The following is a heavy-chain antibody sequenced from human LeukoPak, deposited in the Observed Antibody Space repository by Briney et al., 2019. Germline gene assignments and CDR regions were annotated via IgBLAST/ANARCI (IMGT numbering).Heavy chain of an antibody. V-gene: IGHV1-46*01. D-gene: IGHD6-19*01. CDR3: ARDSSGWYKLDY. Sequence: ASVKVSCKASGYTFTSYYMHWVRQAPGQGLEWMGIINPSGGSTSYAQKFQGRVTMTRDTSASTVYMELSSLRSEDTAVYYCARDSSGWYKLDYWGQGTLVTVSS. CDR2: INPSGGST. CDR1: GYTFTSYY. J-gene: IGHJ4*02.